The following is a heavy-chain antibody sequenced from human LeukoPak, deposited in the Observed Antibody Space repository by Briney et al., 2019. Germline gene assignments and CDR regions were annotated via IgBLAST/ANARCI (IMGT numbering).Heavy chain of an antibody. V-gene: IGHV4-4*07. CDR1: GGSISSYY. D-gene: IGHD5-12*01. Sequence: SETLSLTSTVPGGSISSYYWSWIRQPAGKGLEWIGRIYTSGSTNYNPSLKSRVTMSVDTSKNQFSLKLSSVTAADTAVYYCARDGGYSGYDYLAVGYYFDYWGQGTLVTVSS. CDR2: IYTSGST. CDR3: ARDGGYSGYDYLAVGYYFDY. J-gene: IGHJ4*02.